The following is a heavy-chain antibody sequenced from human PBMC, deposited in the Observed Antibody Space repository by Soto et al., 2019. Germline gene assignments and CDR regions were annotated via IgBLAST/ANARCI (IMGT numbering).Heavy chain of an antibody. CDR1: GFTFSSYA. CDR2: ISGSGGST. J-gene: IGHJ4*02. Sequence: PGGSLRLSCAASGFTFSSYAMSWVRQAPGKGLEWVSAISGSGGSTYYADSVKGRFTISRDNSKNTLYLQMNSLRAEDTAVYYCAKDWDIVVVVAATTTGDFDYWGKGTLVTVSS. D-gene: IGHD2-15*01. V-gene: IGHV3-23*01. CDR3: AKDWDIVVVVAATTTGDFDY.